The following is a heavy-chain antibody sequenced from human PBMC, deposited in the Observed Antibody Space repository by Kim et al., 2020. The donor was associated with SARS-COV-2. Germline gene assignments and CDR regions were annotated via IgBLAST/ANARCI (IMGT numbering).Heavy chain of an antibody. CDR3: ARDRPGITIFGVVIRDPRLDV. Sequence: GGSLRLSCAASGFTFSSYEMNWVRQAPGKGLEWVSYISSSGSTIYYAASVKGRFTISRDNAKNSLYLQMNNLRAEETAVYYCARDRPGITIFGVVIRDPRLDVWGQGTTVTVSS. CDR2: ISSSGSTI. V-gene: IGHV3-48*03. CDR1: GFTFSSYE. D-gene: IGHD3-3*01. J-gene: IGHJ6*02.